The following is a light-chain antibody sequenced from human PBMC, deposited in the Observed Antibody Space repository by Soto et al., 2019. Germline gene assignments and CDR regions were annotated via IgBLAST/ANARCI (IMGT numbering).Light chain of an antibody. Sequence: EVMMTQFPDTVSVKPGETVTLSCGASQSVRTNLAWYQQRPGQAPRLLIHYSSTRASDIPARFSGSGSGTNFTLALSSLQSEDFAVYYCQQYAYWPETFGQGTKVEIK. CDR3: QQYAYWPET. CDR2: YSS. V-gene: IGKV3D-15*01. CDR1: QSVRTN. J-gene: IGKJ1*01.